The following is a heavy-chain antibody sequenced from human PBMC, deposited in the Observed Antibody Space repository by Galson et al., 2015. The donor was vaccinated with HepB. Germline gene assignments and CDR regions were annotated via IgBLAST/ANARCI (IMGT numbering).Heavy chain of an antibody. J-gene: IGHJ3*02. CDR2: MNPNSGNT. CDR1: GYTFTSYD. Sequence: SVKVSCKASGYTFTSYDINWVRQATGQGLEWMGWMNPNSGNTGYAQKFQGRVTMTRNTSISTAYMELSSLRSEDTAVYYCARGRSTSYYYDSSGSSLNANDAFDIWGQGTMVTVSS. CDR3: ARGRSTSYYYDSSGSSLNANDAFDI. D-gene: IGHD3-22*01. V-gene: IGHV1-8*01.